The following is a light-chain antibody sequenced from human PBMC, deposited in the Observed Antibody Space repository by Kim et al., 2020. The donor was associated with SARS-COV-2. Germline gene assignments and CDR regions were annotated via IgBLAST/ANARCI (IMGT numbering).Light chain of an antibody. V-gene: IGKV3-15*01. J-gene: IGKJ2*01. Sequence: EIVMTQSPVTLSVSPGERATLSCRASQSVSTNLAWYQQKPGQAPRLVIYGASTRATGIPAGFGGSGSGTEFTLTISSLQSEDFAVYYCQQYNNWPYTFGQGTKLEIK. CDR3: QQYNNWPYT. CDR1: QSVSTN. CDR2: GAS.